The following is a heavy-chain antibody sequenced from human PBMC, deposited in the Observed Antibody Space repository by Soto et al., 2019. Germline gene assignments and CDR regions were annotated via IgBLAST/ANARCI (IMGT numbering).Heavy chain of an antibody. V-gene: IGHV3-30*18. CDR2: ISYDGSNK. Sequence: VGSLRLSCAASGFTFSSYGMHWVRQAPGKGLEWVAVISYDGSNKYYADSVKGRFTISRDNSKNTLYLQMNSLRAEDTAVYYCAKDNSGYPPYYGMDVWGQGTTVTVSS. CDR1: GFTFSSYG. D-gene: IGHD5-12*01. CDR3: AKDNSGYPPYYGMDV. J-gene: IGHJ6*02.